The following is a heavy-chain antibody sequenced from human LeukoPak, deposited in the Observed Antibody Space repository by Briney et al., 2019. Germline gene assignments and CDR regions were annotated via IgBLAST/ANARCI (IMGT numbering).Heavy chain of an antibody. J-gene: IGHJ6*02. D-gene: IGHD2-15*01. CDR3: ARYSAKRLGYCSGGSCYWYGMDV. Sequence: ASVKVSCKASGYTFTGYDINWVRQATGQGLEWMGWMNPNSGNTGYAQKFQGRVTMTRNTSISTAYMELSSLRSEDTAVYYCARYSAKRLGYCSGGSCYWYGMDVWGQGTTVTVSS. CDR2: MNPNSGNT. V-gene: IGHV1-8*01. CDR1: GYTFTGYD.